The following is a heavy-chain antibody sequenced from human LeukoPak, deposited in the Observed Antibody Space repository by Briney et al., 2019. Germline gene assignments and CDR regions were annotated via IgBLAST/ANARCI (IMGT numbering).Heavy chain of an antibody. CDR3: VRNSAAGPEGRSPYYLDY. V-gene: IGHV3-21*01. D-gene: IGHD1-14*01. Sequence: GGSLRLSCSGSGFTFSSYTMNWVRQAPGKGLEWVSSISSSSSSISYADSVKGRFTISRDNAEKSVYLQMNTLRVEDMAIYYCVRNSAAGPEGRSPYYLDYWGQGTLVTVSS. CDR2: ISSSSSSI. CDR1: GFTFSSYT. J-gene: IGHJ4*02.